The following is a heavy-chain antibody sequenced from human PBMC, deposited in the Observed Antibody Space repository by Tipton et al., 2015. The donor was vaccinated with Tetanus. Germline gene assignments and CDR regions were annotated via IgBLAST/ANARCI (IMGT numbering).Heavy chain of an antibody. CDR3: AKSDRVTRTSWYFHD. D-gene: IGHD2-2*01. J-gene: IGHJ4*02. Sequence: TLSLTCTVSGGSIRSGSYQWNWIRQPPGKGLEWLAYTSPSGRTNSNYSLKSRITVSLDASKNQFSLRLTSVTAVDTAVYYCAKSDRVTRTSWYFHDWGQGTLVTVSS. CDR1: GGSIRSGSYQ. CDR2: TSPSGRT. V-gene: IGHV4-61*09.